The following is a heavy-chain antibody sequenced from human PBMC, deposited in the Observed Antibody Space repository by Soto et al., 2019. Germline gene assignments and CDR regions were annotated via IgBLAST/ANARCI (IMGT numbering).Heavy chain of an antibody. J-gene: IGHJ4*02. CDR2: IIPIFGTA. V-gene: IGHV1-69*06. CDR1: GVTFSSDA. D-gene: IGHD3-22*01. Sequence: SVKVSCKASGVTFSSDAVSWVRQAPGQGLEWMGGIIPIFGTANYAQKFQGRVTITADKSTSTAYMELSSLRSEDTAVYYCASHPYYDSSGYYLGYWGQGPLVTVSS. CDR3: ASHPYYDSSGYYLGY.